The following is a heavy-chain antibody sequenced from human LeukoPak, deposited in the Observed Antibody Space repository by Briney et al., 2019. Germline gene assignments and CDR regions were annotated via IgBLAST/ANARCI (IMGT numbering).Heavy chain of an antibody. J-gene: IGHJ4*02. D-gene: IGHD3-22*01. V-gene: IGHV3-33*01. CDR3: ASSPTRYYYDSSGYPDY. CDR1: GFTFSSYG. CDR2: IWYDGSNK. Sequence: GGSLRLSCAASGFTFSSYGMHWVRQAPGKGLEWVAVIWYDGSNKYYADSVKGRFTISRDNSKNTLYLQMNSLRAEDTAVYYCASSPTRYYYDSSGYPDYWGQGTLVTVSS.